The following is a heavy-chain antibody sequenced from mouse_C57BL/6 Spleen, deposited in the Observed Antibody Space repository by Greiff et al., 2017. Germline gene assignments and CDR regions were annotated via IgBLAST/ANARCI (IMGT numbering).Heavy chain of an antibody. CDR1: GYAFSSSW. D-gene: IGHD2-4*01. Sequence: LQESGPELVKPGASVKISCKASGYAFSSSWMNWVKQRPGKGLEWIGRIYPGDGDTNYNGKFKGKATLTADKSSSTAYMQLSSLTSEDSAVNFCGSYDYDYAMDYWGQGTSVTVSS. CDR3: GSYDYDYAMDY. CDR2: IYPGDGDT. V-gene: IGHV1-82*01. J-gene: IGHJ4*01.